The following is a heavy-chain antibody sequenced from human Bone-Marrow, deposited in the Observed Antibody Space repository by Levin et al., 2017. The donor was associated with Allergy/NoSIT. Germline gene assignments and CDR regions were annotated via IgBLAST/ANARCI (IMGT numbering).Heavy chain of an antibody. J-gene: IGHJ6*02. CDR1: GFTFSSYA. V-gene: IGHV3-23*01. D-gene: IGHD6-6*01. CDR3: ATRSAHIAASLDNYYYGLDV. Sequence: LSLTCAASGFTFSSYAMSWVRQAPGKGLEWVSAISGSGAHTYYADSVKGRFTISRDSSKNTLYLQMDSLRAADTAVYYCATRSAHIAASLDNYYYGLDVWGQGTTVTVSS. CDR2: ISGSGAHT.